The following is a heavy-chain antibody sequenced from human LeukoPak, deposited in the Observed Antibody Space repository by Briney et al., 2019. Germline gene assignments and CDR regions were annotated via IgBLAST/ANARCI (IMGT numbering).Heavy chain of an antibody. Sequence: PGGSLRLSCAASGFTFSSYAMSWVRQAPGKGLEWVSAISSSGSTIYYADSVKGRFTISRDNAKNSLYLQMNSLRAKDTAVYYCARDLEGPHSGSSDYWGQGTLVTVSS. CDR1: GFTFSSYA. J-gene: IGHJ4*02. CDR2: ISSSGSTI. V-gene: IGHV3-21*01. D-gene: IGHD1-26*01. CDR3: ARDLEGPHSGSSDY.